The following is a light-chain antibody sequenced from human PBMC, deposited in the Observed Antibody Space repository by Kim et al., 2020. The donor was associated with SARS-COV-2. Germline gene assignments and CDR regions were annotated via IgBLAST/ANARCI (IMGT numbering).Light chain of an antibody. CDR1: QSIGSS. CDR3: HQSNTLPYT. V-gene: IGKV6-21*01. Sequence: SGTPKEKVTITCRASQSIGSSVHWYQQKPDQSPKLLIKYASQSFSGVPSRFSGSGSGTDFTLTINSLEAEDAATYYCHQSNTLPYTFGQGTKLEIK. CDR2: YAS. J-gene: IGKJ2*01.